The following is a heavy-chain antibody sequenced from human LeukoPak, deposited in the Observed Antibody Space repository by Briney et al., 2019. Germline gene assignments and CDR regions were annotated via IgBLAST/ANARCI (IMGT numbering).Heavy chain of an antibody. D-gene: IGHD6-13*01. CDR3: ARGQQQLVL. CDR1: GFDVISHD. J-gene: IGHJ4*02. Sequence: GGSLRLSCAASGFDVISHDIHWVRQPIGKGLEWVSSIESPGDIYYAGSVKGRFTISRENAENSVYLQMNNLRVGDTAIYYCARGQQQLVLWGQGTLVTVSS. V-gene: IGHV3-13*04. CDR2: IESPGDI.